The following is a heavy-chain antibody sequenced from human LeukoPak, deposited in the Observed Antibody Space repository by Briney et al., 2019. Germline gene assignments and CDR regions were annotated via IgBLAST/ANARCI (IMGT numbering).Heavy chain of an antibody. CDR3: AREPAAARFDY. CDR2: ISGYNGKT. J-gene: IGHJ4*02. CDR1: GYIFTSYG. Sequence: ASVKVSCKASGYIFTSYGISWVRQAPGKGLEWMGWISGYNGKTSYAQELRGRVTMTTDTSTDTAYMELRSLTSDDTAVYYCAREPAAARFDYWGQGTLVTVSS. D-gene: IGHD6-13*01. V-gene: IGHV1-18*01.